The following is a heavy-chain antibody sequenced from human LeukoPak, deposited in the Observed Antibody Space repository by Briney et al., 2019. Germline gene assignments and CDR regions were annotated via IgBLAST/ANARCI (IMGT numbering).Heavy chain of an antibody. J-gene: IGHJ3*02. CDR2: IYTSGST. CDR1: GGSISSGSYY. CDR3: ARAVGDYGGYSYAFDI. V-gene: IGHV4-61*02. D-gene: IGHD4-23*01. Sequence: SQTLSLTCTVSGGSISSGSYYWSWIRQPAGKGLEWIGRIYTSGSTNCDPSLKSRVTISVDTSKNQCSLKLSSVTAADTAVYYCARAVGDYGGYSYAFDIWGQGTMVTVSS.